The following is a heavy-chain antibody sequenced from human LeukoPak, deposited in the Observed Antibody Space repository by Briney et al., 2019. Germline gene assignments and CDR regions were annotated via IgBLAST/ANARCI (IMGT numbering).Heavy chain of an antibody. CDR1: GYTFTSYG. V-gene: IGHV1-18*04. D-gene: IGHD2-15*01. CDR2: ISAYNGNT. CDR3: ASRVVVTSALDY. J-gene: IGHJ4*02. Sequence: ASVKVSCKASGYTFTSYGISWVRQAPGQGLEWMGWISAYNGNTNYAQKFQGRVTITADESTSTAYMELSSLRSEDTAVYYCASRVVVTSALDYWGQGTLVTVSS.